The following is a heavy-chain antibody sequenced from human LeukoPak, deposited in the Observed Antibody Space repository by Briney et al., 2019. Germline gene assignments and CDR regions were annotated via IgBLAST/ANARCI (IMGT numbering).Heavy chain of an antibody. V-gene: IGHV3-9*01. CDR2: IIWNSGSI. J-gene: IGHJ3*02. Sequence: TGGSLRLSCAAPGFSFDDYAMHCVRQGPGKGLEWISGIIWNSGSIGYADSVKDRFTISRDNAKNSLYLQMSSLRAEDTALYYCAKDIGATDYTPEAFDIWGQGTMVTVSS. CDR3: AKDIGATDYTPEAFDI. D-gene: IGHD4-11*01. CDR1: GFSFDDYA.